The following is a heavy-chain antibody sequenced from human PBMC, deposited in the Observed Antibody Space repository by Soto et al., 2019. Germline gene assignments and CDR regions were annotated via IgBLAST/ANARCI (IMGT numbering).Heavy chain of an antibody. V-gene: IGHV3-66*01. J-gene: IGHJ4*02. Sequence: PGGSLRLSCAASGFTVSSNYMNWVRQAPGKGLEWVSLISTSGTTYYADSVKGRFIISRDTSTNTLNFQMNSLRADDTAVYYCASSGSKYRFAYWGQGTLVTVSS. CDR1: GFTVSSNY. CDR3: ASSGSKYRFAY. D-gene: IGHD1-26*01. CDR2: ISTSGTT.